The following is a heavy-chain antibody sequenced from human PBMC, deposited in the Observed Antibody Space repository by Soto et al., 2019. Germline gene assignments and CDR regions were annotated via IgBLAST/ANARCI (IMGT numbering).Heavy chain of an antibody. CDR1: TFTFSSYA. CDR2: ITGSGGTT. Sequence: QLLESGGGLVQPGGSLRLSCAASTFTFSSYAMSWVRQAPGKGLEWVSDITGSGGTTYYADSVTGRFTISRDNSKSTLYLQMTSLRAEDTAVYYCAGSTAMPPVDYWGQGTLVTVSS. D-gene: IGHD5-18*01. CDR3: AGSTAMPPVDY. J-gene: IGHJ4*02. V-gene: IGHV3-23*01.